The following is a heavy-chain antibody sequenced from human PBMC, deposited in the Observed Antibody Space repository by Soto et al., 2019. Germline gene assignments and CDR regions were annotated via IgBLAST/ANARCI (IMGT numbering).Heavy chain of an antibody. D-gene: IGHD6-13*01. Sequence: ASVKVSCKASGGTFSSYAISWVRQAPGQGLEWMGGIIPIFGTANYAQKFQGRVTITADESTSTAYMELSSLRSEDTAVYYCARDFKRYSSPPGPLEYWGLGTLVTVS. CDR3: ARDFKRYSSPPGPLEY. J-gene: IGHJ4*02. V-gene: IGHV1-69*13. CDR1: GGTFSSYA. CDR2: IIPIFGTA.